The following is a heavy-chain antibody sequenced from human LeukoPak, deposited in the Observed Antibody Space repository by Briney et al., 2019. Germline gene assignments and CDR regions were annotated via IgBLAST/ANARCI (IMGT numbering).Heavy chain of an antibody. D-gene: IGHD4-17*01. CDR1: GGSISSYY. J-gene: IGHJ3*02. V-gene: IGHV4-4*07. CDR2: IYTTGST. Sequence: SETLSLTCTVSGGSISSYYWSWIRQPAGKGLEWIGRIYTTGSTNFNPSLKSRVTMSVDTSKTQFSLKLSSVTAADKAMYYCARDRVTVTDDDFDIWGPGTMVTVSS. CDR3: ARDRVTVTDDDFDI.